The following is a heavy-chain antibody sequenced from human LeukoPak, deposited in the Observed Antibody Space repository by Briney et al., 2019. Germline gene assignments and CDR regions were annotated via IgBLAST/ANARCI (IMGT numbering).Heavy chain of an antibody. CDR2: ISFHNGNT. Sequence: ASVKVSCKASGYTFTSYGISWVRQAPGQGLEWMGWISFHNGNTNYAQNLQGRVTLTTDRFTSTAYMELRSLRSDDTAVYYCARADVSGSYFHLDYWGQGTLVTVSS. CDR1: GYTFTSYG. CDR3: ARADVSGSYFHLDY. J-gene: IGHJ4*02. V-gene: IGHV1-18*01. D-gene: IGHD3-16*01.